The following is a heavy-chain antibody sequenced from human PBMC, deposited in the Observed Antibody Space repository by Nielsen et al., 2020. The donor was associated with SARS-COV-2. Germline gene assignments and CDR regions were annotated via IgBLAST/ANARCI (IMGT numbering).Heavy chain of an antibody. V-gene: IGHV3-23*01. CDR1: GFIVTESY. D-gene: IGHD3-10*01. CDR2: IVGSGGST. CDR3: TKGGWLDD. J-gene: IGHJ5*02. Sequence: GGSLRLSCAASGFIVTESYMNWVRQAPGKGLEWVSGIVGSGGSTYYADSVKGRFTISRDNSKNTVYLQMNSLRAEDTALYHCTKGGWLDDWGQGTPVTVSS.